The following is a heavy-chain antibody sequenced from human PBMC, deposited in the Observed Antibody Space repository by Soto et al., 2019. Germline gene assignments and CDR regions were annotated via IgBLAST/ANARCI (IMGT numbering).Heavy chain of an antibody. D-gene: IGHD3-22*01. CDR2: ITSKAHSYAT. CDR3: TSRPTYYYDTSHDAFDI. CDR1: GFTFSGST. V-gene: IGHV3-73*01. J-gene: IGHJ3*02. Sequence: GGSLRLSFVAFGFTFSGSTICWVRQASGKGLEWVGRITSKAHSYATAYAASVKGRFTISRDDSKNTAYLQMNSLRTEDTAVYYCTSRPTYYYDTSHDAFDIWGQGTMVTVSS.